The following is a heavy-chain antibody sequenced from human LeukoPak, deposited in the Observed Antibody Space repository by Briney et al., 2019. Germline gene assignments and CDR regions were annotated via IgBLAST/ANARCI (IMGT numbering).Heavy chain of an antibody. CDR1: GFTFTSSA. V-gene: IGHV1-8*03. CDR2: MNPNSGNT. J-gene: IGHJ4*02. Sequence: ASVKVSCKASGFTFTSSAMQWVRQATGQGLEWMGWMNPNSGNTGYAQKFQGRVTITRNTSISTAYMELSSLRSEDTAVYYCARGLGEAINWGQGTLVTVSS. D-gene: IGHD3-16*01. CDR3: ARGLGEAIN.